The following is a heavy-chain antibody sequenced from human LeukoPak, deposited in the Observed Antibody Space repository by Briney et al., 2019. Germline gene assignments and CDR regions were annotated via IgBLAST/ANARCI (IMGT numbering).Heavy chain of an antibody. V-gene: IGHV3-23*01. CDR1: GFAFSSYD. J-gene: IGHJ4*01. Sequence: QTGGSLRLSCAASGFAFSSYDMSWVRQAPGKGLEWVSSLTTDGGSTEYADSVKGRFTISRDNSKNTLYLQMNSLRAEDTALYFCAKSLVRWAFDYWGRGALVSVSS. CDR2: LTTDGGST. D-gene: IGHD1-26*01. CDR3: AKSLVRWAFDY.